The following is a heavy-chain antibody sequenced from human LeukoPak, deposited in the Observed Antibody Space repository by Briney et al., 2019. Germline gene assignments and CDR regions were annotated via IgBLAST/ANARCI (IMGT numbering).Heavy chain of an antibody. V-gene: IGHV3-74*01. CDR3: VSSYETY. J-gene: IGHJ4*02. CDR1: GNYW. D-gene: IGHD2-2*01. Sequence: GGSLRLSCAASGNYWMHWVRQAPGKGLVWVSHINSDGSWTSYADSVKGRFTISKDNAKNTVYLQMNNLRAEDTAGYYCVSSYETYWGRGTLVTVSS. CDR2: INSDGSWT.